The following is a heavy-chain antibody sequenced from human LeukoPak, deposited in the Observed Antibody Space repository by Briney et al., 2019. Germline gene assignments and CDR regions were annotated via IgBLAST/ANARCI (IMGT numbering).Heavy chain of an antibody. Sequence: GASVKVSCKASGYTFTSYDINWVRQATGQGLEWMGWMNPNSGDTAYAQKFQGRVAMTRDTSISTAYMELSSLRSEDTAVYYCARGLGDYYDTSTYYYAVPAHWGQGTLVTVSS. V-gene: IGHV1-8*01. CDR3: ARGLGDYYDTSTYYYAVPAH. D-gene: IGHD3-22*01. CDR1: GYTFTSYD. CDR2: MNPNSGDT. J-gene: IGHJ4*02.